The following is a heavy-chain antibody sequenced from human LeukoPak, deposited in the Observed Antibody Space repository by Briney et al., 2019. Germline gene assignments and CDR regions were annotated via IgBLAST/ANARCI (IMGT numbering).Heavy chain of an antibody. Sequence: PSETLSLTCTVAGGSVSNGNYYWSWIRQPPGKGLEWICNMHDSGGTNYNPSLKRRVTISVDTSMNPFSLLLTSATAADTAVYYCARDSLLRGSGWDYWYFDLWGRGTLVTVSS. D-gene: IGHD6-25*01. CDR3: ARDSLLRGSGWDYWYFDL. V-gene: IGHV4-61*01. CDR2: MHDSGGT. CDR1: GGSVSNGNYY. J-gene: IGHJ2*01.